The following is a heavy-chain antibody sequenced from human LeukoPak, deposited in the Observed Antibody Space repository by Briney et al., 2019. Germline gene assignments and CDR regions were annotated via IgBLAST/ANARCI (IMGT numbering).Heavy chain of an antibody. Sequence: SETLSLTCAVSGGSISSSNWWSWVRQPPGKGLEWIGEIYHSGSTNYNPSLKSRVTISVDKSKNQFSLKLSSVTAADTAVYYFASPQYSSGWYGDGYWGQGTLVTVSS. J-gene: IGHJ4*02. V-gene: IGHV4-4*02. CDR3: ASPQYSSGWYGDGY. D-gene: IGHD6-19*01. CDR2: IYHSGST. CDR1: GGSISSSNW.